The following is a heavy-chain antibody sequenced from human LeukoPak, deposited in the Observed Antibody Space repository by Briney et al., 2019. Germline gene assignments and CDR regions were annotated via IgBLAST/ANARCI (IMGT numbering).Heavy chain of an antibody. J-gene: IGHJ4*02. V-gene: IGHV3-30*03. CDR3: ARDQSSWRPENDY. D-gene: IGHD6-13*01. Sequence: GGSLRLSCAASGFTFSSYGMHWVRQAPGKGLEWVAVISYDGSNKYYADSVKGRFTISRDNSKNTLYLQMNSLRAEDTAVYYCARDQSSWRPENDYWGQGTLVTVSS. CDR1: GFTFSSYG. CDR2: ISYDGSNK.